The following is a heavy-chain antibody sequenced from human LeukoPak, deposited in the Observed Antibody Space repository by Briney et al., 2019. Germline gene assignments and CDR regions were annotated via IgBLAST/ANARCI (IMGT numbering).Heavy chain of an antibody. CDR3: ASERVVPAATWFDP. J-gene: IGHJ5*02. CDR2: IYTSGST. CDR1: GGSISSYY. V-gene: IGHV4-4*07. D-gene: IGHD2-2*01. Sequence: SETLSLTCTVSGGSISSYYWSWIRQPAGKGLEWIGRIYTSGSTNYNPSLKSRVTMSVDTSKNQFSLKLSSVTAADAAVYYCASERVVPAATWFDPWGQGTLVTVSS.